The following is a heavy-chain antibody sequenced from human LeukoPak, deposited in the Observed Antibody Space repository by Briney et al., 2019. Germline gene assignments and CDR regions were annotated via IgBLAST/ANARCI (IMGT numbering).Heavy chain of an antibody. D-gene: IGHD3-22*01. Sequence: SETLSLTCSVSGYSISTGYFWVWIRQPPGKGPGWIGNIHYSGTTYYNPSLNSRVAISVDTSKNQFSLNLSSVTAADTAIYYCARDGAVSGYSFGYWGQGILVTVSS. CDR2: IHYSGTT. V-gene: IGHV4-38-2*02. CDR3: ARDGAVSGYSFGY. CDR1: GYSISTGYF. J-gene: IGHJ4*02.